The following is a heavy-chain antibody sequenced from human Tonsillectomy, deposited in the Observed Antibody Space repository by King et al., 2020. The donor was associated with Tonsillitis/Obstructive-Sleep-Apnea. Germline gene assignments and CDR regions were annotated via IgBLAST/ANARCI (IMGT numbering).Heavy chain of an antibody. D-gene: IGHD1-1*01. CDR2: IYPGDSDT. CDR3: ASRGTTGTTNDYYYYMDV. Sequence: QLVQSGAEVKKPGESLKISCKGSGYSFTSYWIGWVRQMPGKGLEWMGIIYPGDSDTRYSPSFQGQVTISADKSISTAYLQWSSLKASDTATYYCASRGTTGTTNDYYYYMDVWGKGTTVTVSS. CDR1: GYSFTSYW. V-gene: IGHV5-51*01. J-gene: IGHJ6*03.